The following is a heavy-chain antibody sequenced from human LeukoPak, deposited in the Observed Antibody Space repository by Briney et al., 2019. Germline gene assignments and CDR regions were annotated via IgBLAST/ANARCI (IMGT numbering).Heavy chain of an antibody. CDR3: ARVGLWFGELMGGAFDI. V-gene: IGHV3-30-3*01. CDR2: ISYDGSNK. CDR1: GFTFSSFA. D-gene: IGHD3-10*01. Sequence: GSLRPSFAAPGFTFSSFAMHWVRQAPGKGLGWVAVISYDGSNKYYADSVKGRFTISRDNSKNTLYLQMNSLRAEDTAVYYCARVGLWFGELMGGAFDIWGQGTMVTVSS. J-gene: IGHJ3*02.